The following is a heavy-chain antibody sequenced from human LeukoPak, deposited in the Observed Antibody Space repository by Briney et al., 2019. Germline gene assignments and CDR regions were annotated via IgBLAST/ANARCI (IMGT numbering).Heavy chain of an antibody. CDR1: GFTFSSYD. J-gene: IGHJ4*02. Sequence: PGGSLRLSCAASGFTFSSYDMHWVRQAPGKGLEWVAVISYDGSNKYYADPVKGRFTISRDNSKNTLYLQMNSLRAEDTAVYYCAKESGIVGATREDYWGQGTLVTVSS. D-gene: IGHD1-26*01. CDR2: ISYDGSNK. CDR3: AKESGIVGATREDY. V-gene: IGHV3-30*18.